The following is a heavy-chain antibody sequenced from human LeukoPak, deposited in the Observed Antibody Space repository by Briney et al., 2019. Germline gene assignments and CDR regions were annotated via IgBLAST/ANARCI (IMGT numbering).Heavy chain of an antibody. CDR1: GFTFSSYA. CDR2: INSSGGRT. D-gene: IGHD3-22*01. CDR3: AKEHYYDSSKSWFDY. J-gene: IGHJ4*02. Sequence: GGSLRLSCAASGFTFSSYAMRWVRQAPGKGLEWVSAINSSGGRTYYADSVKGRFTISRDNSKNTFFLQMNSLRAEDTAIYYCAKEHYYDSSKSWFDYWGQGTLVTVSS. V-gene: IGHV3-23*01.